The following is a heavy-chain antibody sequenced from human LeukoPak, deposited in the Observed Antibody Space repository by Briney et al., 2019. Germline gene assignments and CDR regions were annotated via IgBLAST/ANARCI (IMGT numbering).Heavy chain of an antibody. V-gene: IGHV3-7*01. Sequence: GGSLRLSCAASGFTFSSYAMSWVRQAPGKGLEWVANIKQDGSEKYYVDSVKGRFTISRDNAKNSLYLQMNSLRAEDTAVYYCARGSSVWFGEFGFDYWGQGTLVTVSS. J-gene: IGHJ4*02. CDR2: IKQDGSEK. CDR1: GFTFSSYA. CDR3: ARGSSVWFGEFGFDY. D-gene: IGHD3-10*01.